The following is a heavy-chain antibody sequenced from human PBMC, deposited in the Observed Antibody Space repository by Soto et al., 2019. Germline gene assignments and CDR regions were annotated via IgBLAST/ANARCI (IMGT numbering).Heavy chain of an antibody. CDR2: IVVGSGNT. V-gene: IGHV1-58*01. CDR3: AAIYYYDSSGYPYYFDY. CDR1: GFTFTSSA. Sequence: ASVKVSCKASGFTFTSSAVQWVRQARGQRLEWIGWIVVGSGNTNYAQKFQERVTITRDMSTSTAYMELSSLRSEDTAVYYCAAIYYYDSSGYPYYFDYWGQGTLVTVSS. D-gene: IGHD3-22*01. J-gene: IGHJ4*02.